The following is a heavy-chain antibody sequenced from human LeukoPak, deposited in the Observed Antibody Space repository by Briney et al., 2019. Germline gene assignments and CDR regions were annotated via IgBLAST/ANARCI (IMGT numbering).Heavy chain of an antibody. CDR3: TRSRYSSGWDYYFDY. CDR2: IGTAGDP. D-gene: IGHD6-19*01. CDR1: GFTFSSYD. Sequence: GGSLRLSCAASGFTFSSYDMHWVRQAAGKRLEWVSGIGTAGDPYSPISVKGRFTISRENAKNSLYLQMNDLRAGDTAVYYCTRSRYSSGWDYYFDYWGQGTLVTVSS. J-gene: IGHJ4*02. V-gene: IGHV3-13*05.